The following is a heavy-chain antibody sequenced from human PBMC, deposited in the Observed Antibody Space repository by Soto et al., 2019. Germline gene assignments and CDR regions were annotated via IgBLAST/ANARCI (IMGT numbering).Heavy chain of an antibody. CDR2: IIPLLDIA. CDR1: GGTFSNDI. Sequence: SVKVSCKASGGTFSNDIITWVRQAPGQGLEWMGRIIPLLDIANYAQKLQGRVTITADKSTSTAYMELNSLRSEDTAVYYCVRDSPIGSTYSGYDGIDYWGQGTLVTVSS. D-gene: IGHD5-12*01. J-gene: IGHJ4*02. CDR3: VRDSPIGSTYSGYDGIDY. V-gene: IGHV1-69*04.